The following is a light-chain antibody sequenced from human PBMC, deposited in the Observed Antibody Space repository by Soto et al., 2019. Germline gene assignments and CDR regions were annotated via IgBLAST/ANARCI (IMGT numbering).Light chain of an antibody. CDR2: EVS. CDR1: SSDVGGYDY. CDR3: SSYAGSNILV. Sequence: QSALTQPPSASGSPGQSVTISCTGTSSDVGGYDYVSWYQQHPGNAPKLMIYEVSKRPSGVPDRFSGSKSGNTASLTVSGLQAEDEADYYCSSYAGSNILVFGGGTKLTVL. J-gene: IGLJ2*01. V-gene: IGLV2-8*01.